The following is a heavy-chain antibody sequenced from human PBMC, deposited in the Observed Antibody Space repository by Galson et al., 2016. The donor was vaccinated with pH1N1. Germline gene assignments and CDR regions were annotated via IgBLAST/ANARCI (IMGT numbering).Heavy chain of an antibody. V-gene: IGHV3-7*03. Sequence: SLRLSCAASGFIFSDYSMTWVRQAPGAGLEWVANINQNGSAKYYVDSVKGRFTISRDNAKNSVYLQMNSLRAEDTAVYYCARAVGGGSCHWGQGTLVTVSS. CDR3: ARAVGGGSCH. J-gene: IGHJ4*02. D-gene: IGHD2-15*01. CDR2: INQNGSAK. CDR1: GFIFSDYS.